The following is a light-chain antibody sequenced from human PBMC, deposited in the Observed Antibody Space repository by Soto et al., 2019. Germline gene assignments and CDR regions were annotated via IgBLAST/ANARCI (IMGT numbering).Light chain of an antibody. CDR3: QHYNTHPYT. V-gene: IGKV1-5*01. J-gene: IGKJ2*01. Sequence: DIQMTQSPSTLSASVGDRVTITCRASKSISSWLAWYQQKPGKAPKVLIYDASSLESGVPSRFSGSGSGTEFTLTISGLQPDDFATYYCQHYNTHPYTLGQGTQVDI. CDR1: KSISSW. CDR2: DAS.